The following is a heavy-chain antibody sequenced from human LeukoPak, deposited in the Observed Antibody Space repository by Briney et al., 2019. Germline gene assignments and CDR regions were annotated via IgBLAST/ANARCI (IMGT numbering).Heavy chain of an antibody. D-gene: IGHD4-17*01. CDR3: ARDGPKHDYGDFFDY. J-gene: IGHJ4*02. Sequence: GGSLRLSCAASGFTFSSYAMHWVRQAPGKGLEWVAVISYDGSNKYYADSVKGRFTISRDNSKNTLYLQMNSLRAEDTAVYYCARDGPKHDYGDFFDYWGQGTLVTVSS. CDR2: ISYDGSNK. V-gene: IGHV3-30-3*01. CDR1: GFTFSSYA.